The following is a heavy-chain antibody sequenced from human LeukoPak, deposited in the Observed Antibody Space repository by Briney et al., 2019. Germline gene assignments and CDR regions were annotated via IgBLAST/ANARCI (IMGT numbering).Heavy chain of an antibody. CDR2: IYYSGST. V-gene: IGHV4-39*07. CDR3: ARENDPEYMDV. J-gene: IGHJ6*03. D-gene: IGHD1-1*01. CDR1: GGSISSSSDY. Sequence: SETLSLTCTVSGGSISSSSDYWGWIRQPPGKGLEWIGNIYYSGSTYYSPSLKSRVTISVDTSKNQFSLKLSSVTAADTAVYYCARENDPEYMDVWGKGTTVTISS.